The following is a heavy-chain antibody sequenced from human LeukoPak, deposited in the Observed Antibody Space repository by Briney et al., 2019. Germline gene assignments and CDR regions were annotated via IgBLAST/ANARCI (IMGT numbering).Heavy chain of an antibody. J-gene: IGHJ4*02. CDR3: ARLGLTDYFDY. Sequence: GGSLRLSCAASGFTFSSYSMNWVRQAPGKGLEWVSSISSSSSYIYYADSVKGRFTISRDNAKNSLYLQMSSLRAEDTAVYYCARLGLTDYFDYWGQGTLVTVSS. CDR1: GFTFSSYS. CDR2: ISSSSSYI. V-gene: IGHV3-21*01.